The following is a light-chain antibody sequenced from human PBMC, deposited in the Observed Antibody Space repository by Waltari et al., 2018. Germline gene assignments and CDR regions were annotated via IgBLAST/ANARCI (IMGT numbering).Light chain of an antibody. Sequence: TIMTQSPATLSVSPGNSATLSCRASKNIGNNLAWYQQTPGQAPRLLIYVTSSRSTGIPGRFFGAGSGTDFTLTISSLQSEDFGVYYCQQYNEWPYTFGQGTKVDLK. CDR2: VTS. CDR1: KNIGNN. J-gene: IGKJ2*01. CDR3: QQYNEWPYT. V-gene: IGKV3-15*01.